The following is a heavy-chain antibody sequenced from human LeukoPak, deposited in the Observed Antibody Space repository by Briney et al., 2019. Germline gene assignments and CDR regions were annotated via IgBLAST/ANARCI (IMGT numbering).Heavy chain of an antibody. V-gene: IGHV1-8*01. CDR3: ARAQYYYDSSGYYWNWFDP. CDR1: GYTFTSYD. Sequence: ASVKVSCKASGYTFTSYDINWVRQATGQGLEWMGWMNPNSGNTGYAQKFQGRVTMTRNTSISTAYMELSSLRSEDTAVYYCARAQYYYDSSGYYWNWFDPWGQGTLVTVSS. CDR2: MNPNSGNT. J-gene: IGHJ5*02. D-gene: IGHD3-22*01.